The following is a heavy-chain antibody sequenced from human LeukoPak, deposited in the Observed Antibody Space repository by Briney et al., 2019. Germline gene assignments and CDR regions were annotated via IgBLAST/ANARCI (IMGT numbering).Heavy chain of an antibody. Sequence: ASVTVSCKASGYTFTGYFIHWVRQAPGQGLEWMGWINPNSGGTHYAQNFQGRVTMTRDTSINTAYMELSSLISDDTAVFYCARGSRISGLPDLDFWGQGTLVTVSS. CDR1: GYTFTGYF. CDR3: ARGSRISGLPDLDF. CDR2: INPNSGGT. D-gene: IGHD1-20*01. J-gene: IGHJ4*02. V-gene: IGHV1-2*02.